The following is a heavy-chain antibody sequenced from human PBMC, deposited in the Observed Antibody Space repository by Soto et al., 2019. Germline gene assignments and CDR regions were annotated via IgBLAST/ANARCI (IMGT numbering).Heavy chain of an antibody. J-gene: IGHJ3*01. CDR1: GSPFD. CDR3: ARGPTHGAFDL. Sequence: QVQLVEFGGGVVQPGRSLRLSCVASGSPFDVHWVRQAPGKGPEWVAHIVPDGRNQYWADSVKGRFTGPRDNAKNTGYLQMNSLRAEDTAVYYCARGPTHGAFDLWGQGTMVTVSS. V-gene: IGHV3-30-3*01. CDR2: IVPDGRNQ.